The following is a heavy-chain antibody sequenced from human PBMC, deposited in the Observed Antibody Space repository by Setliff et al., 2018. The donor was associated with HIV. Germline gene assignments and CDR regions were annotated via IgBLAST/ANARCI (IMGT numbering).Heavy chain of an antibody. V-gene: IGHV3-21*01. CDR1: GFTFSSYS. Sequence: PGESLTISCAASGFTFSSYSMNWVRQAPGKGLEWVSSISSSSAYIYYADSVKGRFTISRDNANNSLYLQVNSLRAEDTAVYYCARDVGRIQVWYSSSQRFDWWGQGTLVTVSS. CDR3: ARDVGRIQVWYSSSQRFDW. CDR2: ISSSSAYI. D-gene: IGHD6-13*01. J-gene: IGHJ5*01.